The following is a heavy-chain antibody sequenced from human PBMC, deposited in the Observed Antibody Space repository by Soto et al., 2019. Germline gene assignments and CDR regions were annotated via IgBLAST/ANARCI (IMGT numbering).Heavy chain of an antibody. Sequence: QVQLVQSGAEVKKPGSSVKVSCKASGGTFSSYAISWVRQAPGQGLEWMGGIIPIFDTANYAQKFQGRCTITADKSTSTAYMELSSLRSEDTAVYYCSKMGARESVDYGDYWTYGYGMDVWGQGTTVTVSS. D-gene: IGHD4-17*01. J-gene: IGHJ6*02. CDR3: SKMGARESVDYGDYWTYGYGMDV. CDR2: IIPIFDTA. V-gene: IGHV1-69*06. CDR1: GGTFSSYA.